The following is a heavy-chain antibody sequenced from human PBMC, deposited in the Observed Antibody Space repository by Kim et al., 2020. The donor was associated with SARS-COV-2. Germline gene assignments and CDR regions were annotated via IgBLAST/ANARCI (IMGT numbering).Heavy chain of an antibody. CDR2: ISWNSGSI. V-gene: IGHV3-9*01. J-gene: IGHJ4*02. CDR3: TKEHYYGSGSYYGFDY. Sequence: GGSLRLSCAASGFTFDDYAMHWVRQAPGKGLEWVSRISWNSGSIGYADSVKGRFTISRDNAKNSLYLQMNSLRAEDTALYYCTKEHYYGSGSYYGFDYWGQGTLVTVSS. D-gene: IGHD3-10*01. CDR1: GFTFDDYA.